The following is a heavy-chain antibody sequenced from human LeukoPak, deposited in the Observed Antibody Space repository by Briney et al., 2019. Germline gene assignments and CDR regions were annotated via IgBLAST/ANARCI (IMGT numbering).Heavy chain of an antibody. D-gene: IGHD6-19*01. CDR1: GFTFDDYA. CDR3: ARSNSSGWYYFDY. CDR2: ISGDGGST. V-gene: IGHV3-43*02. Sequence: GGSLRLSCAASGFTFDDYAMHWVRQAPGKGLEWVSLISGDGGSTYYADSVKGRFTISRDNSKNSLYPQMNSLRAEDTAVYYCARSNSSGWYYFDYWGQGALVTVSS. J-gene: IGHJ4*02.